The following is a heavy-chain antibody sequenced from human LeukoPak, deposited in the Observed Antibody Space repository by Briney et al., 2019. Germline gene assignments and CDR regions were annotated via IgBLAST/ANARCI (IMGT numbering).Heavy chain of an antibody. D-gene: IGHD3-22*01. CDR1: GGTFSSYA. J-gene: IGHJ4*02. Sequence: SVTVSCKASGGTFSSYAISWVRQAPGQGLEWMGGIIPIFGTANYAQKFQGRVTITADESTSTAYMELSSLRSEDTAVYYCARSTYYYDSSGYLLPDYWGQGTLVTVSS. CDR3: ARSTYYYDSSGYLLPDY. V-gene: IGHV1-69*13. CDR2: IIPIFGTA.